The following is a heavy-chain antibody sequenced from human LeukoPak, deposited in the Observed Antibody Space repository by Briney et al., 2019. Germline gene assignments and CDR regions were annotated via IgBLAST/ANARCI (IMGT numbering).Heavy chain of an antibody. CDR3: ARDGWGRYDFWSGYLY. CDR2: INWNGGST. V-gene: IGHV3-20*04. Sequence: GGSLRLSCAASGFTFDDYGMSWVRQAPGKGLEWVSGINWNGGSTGYADSVKGRFTISRGNAKNSLYLQMNSLRAVDTALYYCARDGWGRYDFWSGYLYWGQGTLVTVSS. D-gene: IGHD3-3*01. J-gene: IGHJ4*02. CDR1: GFTFDDYG.